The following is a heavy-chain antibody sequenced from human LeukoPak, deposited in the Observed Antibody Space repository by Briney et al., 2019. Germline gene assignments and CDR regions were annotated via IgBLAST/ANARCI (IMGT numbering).Heavy chain of an antibody. CDR1: GYTFTSYG. CDR2: TSAYNGNT. J-gene: IGHJ4*02. CDR3: ARDQEDDGDY. V-gene: IGHV1-18*01. Sequence: ASVKVSCKPSGYTFTSYGISWVRQAPGQGLEWMGWTSAYNGNTNYAQKFQDRVTMTTDTSTSTAYMELRSLRSDDTAMYYCARDQEDDGDYWGQGPLVTVSS. D-gene: IGHD1-1*01.